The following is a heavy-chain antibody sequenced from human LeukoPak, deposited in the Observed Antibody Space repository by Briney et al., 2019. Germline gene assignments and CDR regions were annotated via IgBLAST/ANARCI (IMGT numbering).Heavy chain of an antibody. V-gene: IGHV4-59*01. CDR1: GCSISSYY. Sequence: SETLSLTCTVSGCSISSYYWSWIRQPPGKGLEWIGYIYYSGSTNYNPSLKSRVTISVDTSKNQFSLKLSSVTAADTAVYYCARGPQLLLRDAFDIWGQGTMVTVSS. D-gene: IGHD3-22*01. J-gene: IGHJ3*02. CDR2: IYYSGST. CDR3: ARGPQLLLRDAFDI.